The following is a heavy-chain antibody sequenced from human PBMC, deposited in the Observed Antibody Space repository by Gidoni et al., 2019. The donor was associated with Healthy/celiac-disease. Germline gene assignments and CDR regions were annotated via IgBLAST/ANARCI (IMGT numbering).Heavy chain of an antibody. CDR1: GFTFSSYS. D-gene: IGHD3-22*01. J-gene: IGHJ4*02. V-gene: IGHV3-48*02. CDR2: ISSSSSTI. CDR3: ARDSDMGGPYYYDSSGYSNFDY. Sequence: EVQLVESGGGLVQPGGSLRLSCAASGFTFSSYSMNWVRQAPGKGLEWVSYISSSSSTIYYADSVKGRFTISRDNAKNSLYLQMNSLRDEYTAVYYCARDSDMGGPYYYDSSGYSNFDYWGQGTLVTVSS.